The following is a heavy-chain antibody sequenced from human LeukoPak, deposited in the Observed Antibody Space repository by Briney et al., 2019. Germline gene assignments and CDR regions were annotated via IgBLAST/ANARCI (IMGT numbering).Heavy chain of an antibody. D-gene: IGHD3-16*02. CDR1: GFTFSRYW. CDR3: ARVPAGVIGMKDAFDI. Sequence: GGSLRLSCAASGFTFSRYWMSWVRQAPGKGLEWVASINQDESAKFYVDSAKGRFTISRDNAKNSLYLQMNSLRAEDTAVYYCARVPAGVIGMKDAFDIWGQGTMVTVSS. CDR2: INQDESAK. J-gene: IGHJ3*02. V-gene: IGHV3-7*01.